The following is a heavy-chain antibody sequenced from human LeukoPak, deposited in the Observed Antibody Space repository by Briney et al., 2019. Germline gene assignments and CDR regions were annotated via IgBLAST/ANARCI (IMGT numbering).Heavy chain of an antibody. D-gene: IGHD4-23*01. CDR3: ARDYGGNSPGWFDP. CDR1: GGSLSSYY. J-gene: IGHJ5*02. CDR2: IYYSGST. Sequence: PSETLSLTCTVSGGSLSSYYWNWIRQPPGKGLEWIGHIYYSGSTNYNPSLKSRVTISVDTSKNQFSLKLSSVTAADTAVYYCARDYGGNSPGWFDPWGQGTLVTVSS. V-gene: IGHV4-59*01.